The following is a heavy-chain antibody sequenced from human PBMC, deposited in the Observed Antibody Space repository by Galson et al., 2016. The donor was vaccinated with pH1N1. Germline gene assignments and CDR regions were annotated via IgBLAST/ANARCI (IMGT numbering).Heavy chain of an antibody. Sequence: SLRLSCAASGFTFSSYAMHWVRQAPGKGLEWVAVMSYDGSHKYYADSVKGRLTTSRDNSKNTLYLQMNSLRAEDTAVYYCARPDYVDVDLKDWYFNLWGRGALVTVSS. D-gene: IGHD3-10*02. CDR2: MSYDGSHK. J-gene: IGHJ2*01. CDR1: GFTFSSYA. V-gene: IGHV3-30*04. CDR3: ARPDYVDVDLKDWYFNL.